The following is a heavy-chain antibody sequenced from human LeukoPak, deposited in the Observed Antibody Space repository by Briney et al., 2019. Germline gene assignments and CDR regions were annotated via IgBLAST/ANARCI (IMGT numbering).Heavy chain of an antibody. D-gene: IGHD2-15*01. J-gene: IGHJ3*02. Sequence: RHGESLKISCKGSGYNFTSYWIGWVRQMPGKGLEWMGIIYPGDSDTRYSPSFQGQVTISADKSISTAYLQWSSLKASDTAMYYCARHSLYCSGGSCYFGAFDIWGQGTMVTVSS. CDR3: ARHSLYCSGGSCYFGAFDI. V-gene: IGHV5-51*01. CDR1: GYNFTSYW. CDR2: IYPGDSDT.